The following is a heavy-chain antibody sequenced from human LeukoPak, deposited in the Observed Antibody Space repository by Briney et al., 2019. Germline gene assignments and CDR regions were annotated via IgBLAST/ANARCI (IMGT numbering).Heavy chain of an antibody. CDR1: GYTFTSYY. D-gene: IGHD2-2*01. CDR2: INPSGGST. Sequence: ASVKASCKASGYTFTSYYMHWVRQAPGQGLEWMGIINPSGGSTSYAQKFQGRVTITADESTSTAYMELSSLRSEDTAVYYCARLLGNQRTNWGQGTLVTVSS. V-gene: IGHV1-46*01. J-gene: IGHJ4*02. CDR3: ARLLGNQRTN.